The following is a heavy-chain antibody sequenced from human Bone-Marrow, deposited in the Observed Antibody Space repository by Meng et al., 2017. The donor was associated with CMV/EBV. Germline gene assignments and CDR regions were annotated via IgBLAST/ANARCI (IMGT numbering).Heavy chain of an antibody. CDR3: TIDPRGYYYDSSGYYRFDY. D-gene: IGHD3-22*01. CDR1: GFTFSNAW. CDR2: IKSKTDGGTT. V-gene: IGHV3-15*01. J-gene: IGHJ4*02. Sequence: GGSLRLSCAASGFTFSNAWMSWVRQAPGKGLEWVGRIKSKTDGGTTDYAAPVKGRFTISRDDSKNTLYLQMNSLKTEDTAVYYCTIDPRGYYYDSSGYYRFDYWGQGTLVTVSS.